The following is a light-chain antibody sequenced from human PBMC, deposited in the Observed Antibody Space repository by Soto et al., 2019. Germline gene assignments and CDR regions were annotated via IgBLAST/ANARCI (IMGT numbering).Light chain of an antibody. CDR2: VAS. CDR1: QRISSY. V-gene: IGKV1-39*01. CDR3: QQSYSTPWT. Sequence: DIQMTQSPSSLSASVGDRVTITCRASQRISSYLNWYQQKPGQAPKLLIYVASSLQSGVPSRFSGSGSGTEFILTISSLQPEDFATYHCQQSYSTPWTFGQGTKVDIK. J-gene: IGKJ1*01.